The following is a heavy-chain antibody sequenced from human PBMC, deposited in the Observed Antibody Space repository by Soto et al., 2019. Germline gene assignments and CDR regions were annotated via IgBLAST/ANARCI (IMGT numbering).Heavy chain of an antibody. D-gene: IGHD3-22*01. CDR1: GVTVSSNY. V-gene: IGHV3-23*01. CDR3: ARVNGYYYYGMDV. Sequence: PGGSLRLSCAASGVTVSSNYMSWVRQAPGKGLEWVSAISGSGGSTYYADSVKGRFTISRDNSKNTLYLQMNSLRAEDTAVYYCARVNGYYYYGMDVWGQGTTVTVSS. J-gene: IGHJ6*02. CDR2: ISGSGGST.